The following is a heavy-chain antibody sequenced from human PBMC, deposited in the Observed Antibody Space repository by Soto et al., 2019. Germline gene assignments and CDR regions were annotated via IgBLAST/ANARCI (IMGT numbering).Heavy chain of an antibody. CDR2: ISGSGGST. D-gene: IGHD2-2*01. Sequence: EVQLLESGGGLVQPGGSLRLSCAASGFTFSSYAMSWVRQAPGKGLEWVSAISGSGGSTYYADSVKGRFTISGDNSKNTLYLQKNSLTAEDTAAYYCANDRGGKDIVVVPAATPTYYYYGMDVWGQGTTVTVSS. V-gene: IGHV3-23*01. J-gene: IGHJ6*02. CDR3: ANDRGGKDIVVVPAATPTYYYYGMDV. CDR1: GFTFSSYA.